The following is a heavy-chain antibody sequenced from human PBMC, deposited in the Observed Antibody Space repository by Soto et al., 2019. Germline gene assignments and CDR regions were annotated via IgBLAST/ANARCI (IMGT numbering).Heavy chain of an antibody. Sequence: ASVKVSCKASGYTFTSYDINWVRQATGQGLEWMGWMNPNSGNTGYAQKFQGRVSLTTDESTTTAYMELRSLISDDTAIYYCVRDHYYDNSGPLDYWGQGTLVTVSS. CDR1: GYTFTSYD. CDR2: MNPNSGNT. J-gene: IGHJ4*02. D-gene: IGHD3-22*01. CDR3: VRDHYYDNSGPLDY. V-gene: IGHV1-8*01.